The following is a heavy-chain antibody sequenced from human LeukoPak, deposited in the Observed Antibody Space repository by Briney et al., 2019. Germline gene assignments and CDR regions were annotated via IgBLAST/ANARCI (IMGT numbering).Heavy chain of an antibody. J-gene: IGHJ4*02. CDR2: INSDGSST. Sequence: GGSLRLSCEASGFTFRSYWMHWVRQVPAKGLVWVSRINSDGSSTSYADSVKGRLNISRDNAKNTLYLQMNSLRAEDTAVYYCAELTSMVEQYWGQGTLVTVSS. CDR3: AELTSMVEQY. V-gene: IGHV3-74*01. D-gene: IGHD3-10*01. CDR1: GFTFRSYW.